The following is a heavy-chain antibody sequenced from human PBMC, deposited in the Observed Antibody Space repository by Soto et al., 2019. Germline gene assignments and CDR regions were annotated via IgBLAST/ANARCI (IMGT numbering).Heavy chain of an antibody. CDR3: ARGGYCSGVGFYSYQRPWYFDL. V-gene: IGHV3-64*01. CDR1: GFTFSNYV. Sequence: EEQLVESGGGLVQPGGSLRLSCAAFGFTFSNYVMHWVHQATGKGLEYVSVIGSNGGNTYYANSVKGRFTISRDNSKKTVFLEMGSLRADDVDLYFCARGGYCSGVGFYSYQRPWYFDLCGRGTLVSVSS. CDR2: IGSNGGNT. D-gene: IGHD2-15*01. J-gene: IGHJ2*01.